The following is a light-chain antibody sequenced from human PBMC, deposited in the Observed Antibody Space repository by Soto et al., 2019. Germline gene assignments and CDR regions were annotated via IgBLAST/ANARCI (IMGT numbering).Light chain of an antibody. CDR3: QQGSASPYT. CDR1: QSIGFS. Sequence: DIQMTQSPSSLSAFVGDTVSITCRASQSIGFSLNWYQQHPGKAPKLLIYAASTLQGGVPSRFSGSGSGTEFTLAISNLQPEDFATYFCQQGSASPYTFGQGTKVEI. V-gene: IGKV1-39*01. J-gene: IGKJ2*01. CDR2: AAS.